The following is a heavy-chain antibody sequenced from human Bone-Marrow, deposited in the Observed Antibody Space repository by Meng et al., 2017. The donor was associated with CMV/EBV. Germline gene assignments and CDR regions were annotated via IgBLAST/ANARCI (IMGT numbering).Heavy chain of an antibody. CDR2: IIPIFGTA. CDR1: GGTFSSYA. J-gene: IGHJ4*02. V-gene: IGHV1-69*05. CDR3: ASQPIRLGRFDY. Sequence: SVKVSCKASGGTFSSYAISWVRQTPGQGLEWMGGIIPIFGTANYAQKFQGRVTITTDESTSTAYMELSSLRSEDTAVYYCASQPIRLGRFDYWGQGTLVTVSS. D-gene: IGHD4-11*01.